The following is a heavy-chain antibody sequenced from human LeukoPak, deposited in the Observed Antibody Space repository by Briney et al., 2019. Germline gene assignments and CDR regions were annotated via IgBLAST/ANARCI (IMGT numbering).Heavy chain of an antibody. J-gene: IGHJ4*02. CDR3: ARGDPNSGEDY. D-gene: IGHD7-27*01. CDR1: GGSISSGGYY. Sequence: KPSETLSLTCTVSGGSISSGGYYWSWIRQHPGKGLEWIGYIYYSGSTYYNPSLKSRVTISVDTSKNQFSLKLSSVTAADTAVYYCARGDPNSGEDYWGQGALVTVSS. CDR2: IYYSGST. V-gene: IGHV4-31*03.